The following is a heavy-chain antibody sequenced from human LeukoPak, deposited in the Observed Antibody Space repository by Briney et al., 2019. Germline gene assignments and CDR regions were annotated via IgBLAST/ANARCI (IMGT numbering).Heavy chain of an antibody. D-gene: IGHD3-22*01. V-gene: IGHV3-33*06. CDR2: IWYDGNHK. Sequence: PGGSLRLSCAASGFSFSTYALHWVRQAPGKGPEWVAVIWYDGNHKYYAESVEGRFTISRDNSKNTLYLQMNSLTAEDTAVYHCAKGHYDSSGLPFDQWGQGTLVLVSS. J-gene: IGHJ4*02. CDR3: AKGHYDSSGLPFDQ. CDR1: GFSFSTYA.